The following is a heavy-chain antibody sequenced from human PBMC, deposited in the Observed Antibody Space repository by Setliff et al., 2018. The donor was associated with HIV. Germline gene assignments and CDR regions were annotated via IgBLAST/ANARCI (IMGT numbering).Heavy chain of an antibody. Sequence: KTSETLSLTCAVYGGSFSGYYWSWIRQPPGKGLEWIGEINHSGSTNYNPSLKSRVTISVDTSKNLFSLRLSSVTAADTAVYYCARQGAVTGHSFDYWGQGALVTVSS. V-gene: IGHV4-34*01. D-gene: IGHD6-19*01. CDR1: GGSFSGYY. CDR2: INHSGST. J-gene: IGHJ4*02. CDR3: ARQGAVTGHSFDY.